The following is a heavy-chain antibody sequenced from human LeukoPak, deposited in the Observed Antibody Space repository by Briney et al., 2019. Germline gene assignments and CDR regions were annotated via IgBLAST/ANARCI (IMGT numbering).Heavy chain of an antibody. J-gene: IGHJ5*02. Sequence: GGSLRLSCAASGFTFSSYAMNWVRQAPGKGLEWVSGISGSGDSTYYPDSEKGRFTISRDNSKNTLYLHMNSLRADDTAVYYCAKDGARGVIARFDPWGQGTLVTVAS. CDR1: GFTFSSYA. D-gene: IGHD3-10*01. CDR3: AKDGARGVIARFDP. V-gene: IGHV3-23*01. CDR2: ISGSGDST.